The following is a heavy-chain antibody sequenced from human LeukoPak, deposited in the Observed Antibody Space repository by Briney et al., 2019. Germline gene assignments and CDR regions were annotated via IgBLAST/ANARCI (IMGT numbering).Heavy chain of an antibody. CDR3: AREQDYGSGIQLFDP. CDR1: GFTFSSYA. Sequence: GRSLRLSCAASGFTFSSYAMHWVRQAPGKGLEWVAVISYDGSNKYYADSVKGRFTISRDNSKNTLYLQMNSLRAEDTAVYYCAREQDYGSGIQLFDPWGQGTLVTVSS. D-gene: IGHD3-10*01. CDR2: ISYDGSNK. V-gene: IGHV3-30*04. J-gene: IGHJ5*02.